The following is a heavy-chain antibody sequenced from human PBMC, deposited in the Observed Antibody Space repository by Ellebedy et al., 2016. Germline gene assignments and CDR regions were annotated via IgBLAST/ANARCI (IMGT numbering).Heavy chain of an antibody. D-gene: IGHD6-6*01. CDR3: ARHGGIEARPTANIDRYFDL. J-gene: IGHJ2*01. V-gene: IGHV4-59*08. CDR2: IYYSGST. CDR1: GGSISSYY. Sequence: SETLSLTCTVSGGSISSYYWSWIRQPPGKGLEWIGYIYYSGSTNYNPSLKSRVTISVDTSKNQFSLKPSSVTAADTAVYYCARHGGIEARPTANIDRYFDLWGRGTLVTVSS.